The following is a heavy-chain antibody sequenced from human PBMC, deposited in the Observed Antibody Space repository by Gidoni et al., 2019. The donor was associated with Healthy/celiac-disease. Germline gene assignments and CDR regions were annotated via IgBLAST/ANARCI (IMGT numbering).Heavy chain of an antibody. CDR3: TTDKYSSSFY. CDR1: GFTFSNAW. J-gene: IGHJ4*02. CDR2: IKSKTDGGTT. Sequence: EVQLVESGGGLVKPGGSLRLSCAASGFTFSNAWMSWVRPAPGKGLEAVGRIKSKTDGGTTDYATPVKGRFTISRDDSKNTLYLQMNSLKTEDTAGYYCTTDKYSSSFYWGQGTLVTVSS. V-gene: IGHV3-15*01. D-gene: IGHD6-6*01.